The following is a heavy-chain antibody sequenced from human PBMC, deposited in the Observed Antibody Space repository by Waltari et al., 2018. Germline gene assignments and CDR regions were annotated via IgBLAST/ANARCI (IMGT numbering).Heavy chain of an antibody. D-gene: IGHD2-8*02. CDR2: IYYSGST. V-gene: IGHV4-59*01. Sequence: QVQLQESGPGLVKPSETLSLTCYVSGGSIISSYWSYIRQPPGKGLEWIGYIYYSGSTNYNPSIKSRVTISVDTSKNQFSLKLSSVTAADKAGYYCASGRDSILGDAFDIWGQGTMVTVSS. CDR3: ASGRDSILGDAFDI. CDR1: GGSIISSY. J-gene: IGHJ3*02.